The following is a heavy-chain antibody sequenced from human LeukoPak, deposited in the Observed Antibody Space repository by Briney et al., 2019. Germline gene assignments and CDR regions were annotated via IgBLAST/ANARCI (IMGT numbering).Heavy chain of an antibody. CDR1: GFTFDDYG. D-gene: IGHD5-18*01. V-gene: IGHV3-7*01. CDR2: IKQDGSEK. J-gene: IGHJ4*02. CDR3: ARGLQLWFV. Sequence: GGSLRLSCAASGFTFDDYGMSWVRQAPGKGLEWVANIKQDGSEKYYVDSVKGRFTISRDNAKNSLYLQMNSLRAEDTAVYYCARGLQLWFVWGQGTLVTVSS.